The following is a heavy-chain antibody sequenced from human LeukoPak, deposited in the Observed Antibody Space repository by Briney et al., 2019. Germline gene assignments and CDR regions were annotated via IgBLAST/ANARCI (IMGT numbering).Heavy chain of an antibody. Sequence: GGSLRLSCAASGFTFSSYWMSWVRQAPGKGLEWVANIKQDGSEKYYVDSVKGRFTISRDNAKNSLYLQMNSLRAEDTAVYYCARGQDKVVTSRDAFDIWGQGTMVTVSS. V-gene: IGHV3-7*01. CDR1: GFTFSSYW. CDR2: IKQDGSEK. D-gene: IGHD4-23*01. J-gene: IGHJ3*02. CDR3: ARGQDKVVTSRDAFDI.